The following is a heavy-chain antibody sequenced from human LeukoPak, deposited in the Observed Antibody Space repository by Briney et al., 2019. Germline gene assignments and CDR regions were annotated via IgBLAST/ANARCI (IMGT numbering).Heavy chain of an antibody. CDR2: INPNSGGT. Sequence: ASVKVSCKASGYTFTGYYMHWVRQAPGQGLEWMGWINPNSGGTNYAQKFQGRVTMTRDTSISTAYMELTSLRSDDTAVYYCARGCSSTTCWFDPWGQGTLVTVSS. D-gene: IGHD2-2*01. J-gene: IGHJ5*02. CDR1: GYTFTGYY. V-gene: IGHV1-2*02. CDR3: ARGCSSTTCWFDP.